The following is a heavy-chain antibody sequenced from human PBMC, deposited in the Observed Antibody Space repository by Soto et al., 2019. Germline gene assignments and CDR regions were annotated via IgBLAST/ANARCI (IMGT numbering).Heavy chain of an antibody. J-gene: IGHJ4*02. Sequence: QVQLQQWGAGLLKPSETLSLTCAVYGGSFSGYYWSWIRQPPGKGLEWIGEINHSGSTNYNPSLKSRVNISVDTSKNQFSLKLSSVTAADTAVYYCARVRLGSITMVRGVARNYFDYWGQGTLVTVSS. D-gene: IGHD3-10*01. CDR3: ARVRLGSITMVRGVARNYFDY. CDR2: INHSGST. V-gene: IGHV4-34*01. CDR1: GGSFSGYY.